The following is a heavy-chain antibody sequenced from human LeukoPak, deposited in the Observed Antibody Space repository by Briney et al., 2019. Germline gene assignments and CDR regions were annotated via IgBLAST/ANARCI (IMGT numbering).Heavy chain of an antibody. Sequence: SETLSLTCTVSGRSISSYYWSWIRQPPGKGLEGLGYIYYSGSTNYNPPLKSRVTISVNTYKTKFSLKLNSVTAAAAAVYYCARGTYGSGKNYYYYGMDVWGKGTTVTVSS. J-gene: IGHJ6*04. D-gene: IGHD3-10*01. V-gene: IGHV4-59*01. CDR2: IYYSGST. CDR1: GRSISSYY. CDR3: ARGTYGSGKNYYYYGMDV.